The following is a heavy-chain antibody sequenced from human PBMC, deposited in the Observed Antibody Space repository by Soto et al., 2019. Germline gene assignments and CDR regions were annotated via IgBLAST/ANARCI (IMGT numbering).Heavy chain of an antibody. CDR2: INAGNGNT. J-gene: IGHJ4*02. CDR3: ARELQGLYYFDY. V-gene: IGHV1-3*01. Sequence: ASVKGSCKASEYTFTSYAMHWVRQAPGQSLEWMGWINAGNGNTKYSQKFQGRVTITRDTSASTAYMELSSLRSEDTAVYYCARELQGLYYFDYWGLGTLVSVSS. CDR1: EYTFTSYA. D-gene: IGHD4-4*01.